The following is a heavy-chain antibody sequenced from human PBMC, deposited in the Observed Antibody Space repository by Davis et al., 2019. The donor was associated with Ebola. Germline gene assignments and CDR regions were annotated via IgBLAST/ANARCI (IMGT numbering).Heavy chain of an antibody. V-gene: IGHV3-21*05. CDR2: ISSSSSYT. D-gene: IGHD2-2*01. CDR3: ARDAYGCSSTSCYYYYGMDV. J-gene: IGHJ6*02. CDR1: GFTFSSYS. Sequence: PGGSLRLSCAASGFTFSSYSMNWVRQAPGKGLEWVSYISSSSSYTNYADSVKGRFTISRDNAKNSLYLQMNSLRAEDTAVYYCARDAYGCSSTSCYYYYGMDVWGQGTTVTVSS.